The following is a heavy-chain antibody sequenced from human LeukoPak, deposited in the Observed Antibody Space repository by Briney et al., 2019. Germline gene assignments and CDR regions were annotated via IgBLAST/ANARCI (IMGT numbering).Heavy chain of an antibody. CDR1: GXSISSGGDY. CDR3: ARATTDYDSSGYYPDYFDY. CDR2: IYYSGST. Sequence: SQTLSLTCTVSGXSISSGGDYWSWIRQHPGKGLEWIGYIYYSGSTYYNPSLKSRVTISVDTSKNQFSLKLSSVTAADTAVYYCARATTDYDSSGYYPDYFDYWGQGTLVTVSS. D-gene: IGHD3-22*01. V-gene: IGHV4-31*03. J-gene: IGHJ4*02.